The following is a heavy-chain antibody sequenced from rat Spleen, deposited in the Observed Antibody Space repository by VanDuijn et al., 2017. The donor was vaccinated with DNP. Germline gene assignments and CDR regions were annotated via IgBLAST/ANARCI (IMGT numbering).Heavy chain of an antibody. CDR2: MWSGGSP. J-gene: IGHJ4*01. CDR3: SRGGGAMDA. V-gene: IGHV2-15*01. Sequence: ELRESGPGLIQPSQTLSLTCTVTGFPLTNYTVSWVRQPPGKGLEWVGAMWSGGSPDFNSALRSRLSISRDTSRSQVFLKMNSLQTEDTAIYFCSRGGGAMDAWGQGTSVTVSS. CDR1: GFPLTNYT. D-gene: IGHD1-11*01.